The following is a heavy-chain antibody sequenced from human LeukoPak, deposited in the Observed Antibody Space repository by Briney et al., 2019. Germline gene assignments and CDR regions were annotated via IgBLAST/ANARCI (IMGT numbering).Heavy chain of an antibody. CDR2: IRYDGSNK. Sequence: QPGGSLRLSCAASGFTFSSYGMHWVRQAPGKGLEWVAFIRYDGSNKYYADSVKGRFTISRDNSKNTLYLQMNSLRAEDTAVYYCAKEAPSHYYDSSGYLDYWGQGTLVTVSS. V-gene: IGHV3-30*02. CDR1: GFTFSSYG. D-gene: IGHD3-22*01. CDR3: AKEAPSHYYDSSGYLDY. J-gene: IGHJ4*02.